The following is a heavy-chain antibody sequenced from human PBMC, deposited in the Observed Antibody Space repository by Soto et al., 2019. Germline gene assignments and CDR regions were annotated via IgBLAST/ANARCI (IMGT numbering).Heavy chain of an antibody. CDR2: IFYTGST. J-gene: IGHJ4*02. CDR3: SRHPKRIPGFHF. CDR1: GGSIRISSYF. D-gene: IGHD2-21*01. Sequence: QVQLQESGPGLMKPSETLSLTCTVSGGSIRISSYFWGWIRHSPGKGLEWIGSIFYTGSTYYNPSLKSRVTISVDTSKNQLSLKLASVTAADTAVYYCSRHPKRIPGFHFWGPGTLVTVSS. V-gene: IGHV4-39*01.